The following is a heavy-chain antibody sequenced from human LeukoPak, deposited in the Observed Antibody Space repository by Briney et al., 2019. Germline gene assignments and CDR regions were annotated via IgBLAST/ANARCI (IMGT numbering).Heavy chain of an antibody. D-gene: IGHD3-22*01. CDR3: AHRPYDSSGYSPYYFDY. Sequence: SGPTLVKPTQTLTLTCTFSGFSLSTSGVGVGWIRQPPGKALEWLALIYWNDDKRYSPPLKSRLTITKDTSKNQVVLTMTNMDPVDTATYYCAHRPYDSSGYSPYYFDYWGQGTLVTVSS. V-gene: IGHV2-5*01. CDR1: GFSLSTSGVG. J-gene: IGHJ4*02. CDR2: IYWNDDK.